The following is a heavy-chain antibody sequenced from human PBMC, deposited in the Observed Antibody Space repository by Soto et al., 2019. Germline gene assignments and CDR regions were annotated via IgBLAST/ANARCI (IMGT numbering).Heavy chain of an antibody. CDR3: ARDFRGTYRRDAFDI. V-gene: IGHV4-61*08. CDR2: IYYSGNN. Sequence: PSETLSLTCTVSGDCVSSLGYYGSWIQQTPGNGLEWIGYIYYSGNNNYNPSLKSRVTISVDTSKNQFSLKLSSVTAADTAVYYCARDFRGTYRRDAFDIWGQATMVT. D-gene: IGHD3-16*02. CDR1: GDCVSSLGYY. J-gene: IGHJ3*02.